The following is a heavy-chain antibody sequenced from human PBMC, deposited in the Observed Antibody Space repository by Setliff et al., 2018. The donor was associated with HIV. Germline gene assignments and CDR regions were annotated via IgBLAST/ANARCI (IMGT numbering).Heavy chain of an antibody. D-gene: IGHD2-21*01. V-gene: IGHV3-7*03. Sequence: HPGGSLRLSCAASGFTFSSYWMSWVRQAPGKGLEWVAYIKQDGSEKYYVDSVKGRFSISRDNAKNSLYLQMNSLRAEDTAVYYCARVRDSYLWYFDYWGQGTLVTSPQ. J-gene: IGHJ4*02. CDR2: IKQDGSEK. CDR1: GFTFSSYW. CDR3: ARVRDSYLWYFDY.